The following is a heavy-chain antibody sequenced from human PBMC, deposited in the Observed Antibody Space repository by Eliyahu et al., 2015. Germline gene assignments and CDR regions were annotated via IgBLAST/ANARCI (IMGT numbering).Heavy chain of an antibody. Sequence: QVQLVESGGGVVQPGRSXRLSCAAXGFPFSSYAMXXVRQAPGKGLEWVAVISYDGSNKYYADSVKGRFTISRDNSKNTLYLQMNSLRAEDTAVYYCARQTTIFGVVMAFDYWGQGTLVTVSS. V-gene: IGHV3-30-3*01. CDR1: GFPFSSYA. D-gene: IGHD3-3*01. J-gene: IGHJ4*02. CDR3: ARQTTIFGVVMAFDY. CDR2: ISYDGSNK.